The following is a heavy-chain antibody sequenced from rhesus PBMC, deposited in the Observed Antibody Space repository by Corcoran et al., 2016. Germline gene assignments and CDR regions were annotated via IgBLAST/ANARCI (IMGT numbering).Heavy chain of an antibody. Sequence: QLQLQESGPGLVKPSETLSLTCAVSGGSISGYYWSWIRQPPGKGLGWIGNIDGNSAGTNYNPSLKSRVTISKDTSKNQFSLKLSSVTAADTAVYYCARRWAGVDSWGQGVVVTVSS. CDR2: IDGNSAGT. D-gene: IGHD1-44*01. J-gene: IGHJ6*01. CDR1: GGSISGYY. CDR3: ARRWAGVDS. V-gene: IGHV4-81*01.